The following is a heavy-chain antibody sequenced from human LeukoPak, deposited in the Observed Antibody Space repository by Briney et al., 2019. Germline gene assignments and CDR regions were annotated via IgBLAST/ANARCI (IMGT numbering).Heavy chain of an antibody. D-gene: IGHD3-10*01. CDR3: VRLKEGIVY. J-gene: IGHJ4*02. Sequence: SETLSLTCTVSGGSISSYYWSWIRQPPGKGLEWIGSIYYSGNTYYNPSLKSRVTISVDTSKNQFSLKLSSVTAADTAVYYCVRLKEGIVYWGQGTLVTVSS. V-gene: IGHV4-39*01. CDR2: IYYSGNT. CDR1: GGSISSYY.